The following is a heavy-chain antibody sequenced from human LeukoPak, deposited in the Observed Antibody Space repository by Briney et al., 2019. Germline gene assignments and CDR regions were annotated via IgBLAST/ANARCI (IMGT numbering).Heavy chain of an antibody. CDR2: ISAYNGNT. Sequence: ASVKVSCKASGYTFTSYGISWVRQAPGQGLEWMGWISAYNGNTNYAQKLQGRVTMTTDTSTSTVYMELRSLRSDDTAVYYCARVRVWGSYRPRYFDYWGQGTLVTVSS. V-gene: IGHV1-18*01. CDR1: GYTFTSYG. J-gene: IGHJ4*02. CDR3: ARVRVWGSYRPRYFDY. D-gene: IGHD3-16*02.